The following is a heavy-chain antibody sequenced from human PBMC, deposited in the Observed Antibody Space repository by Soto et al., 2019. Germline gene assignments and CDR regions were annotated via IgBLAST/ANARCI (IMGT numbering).Heavy chain of an antibody. V-gene: IGHV1-8*01. J-gene: IGHJ4*02. Sequence: QVQLVQSGAEVKKPGASVKVSCKASGYTFTSYDINWVRQATGQGLEWMGWMNPNSGNTGYAQKFEGRVAMTRNTSVSTAYMKLSSLRSEDTAVYYCARSYGSGSSLAQVHHYWGQGTLVTASS. CDR3: ARSYGSGSSLAQVHHY. CDR1: GYTFTSYD. CDR2: MNPNSGNT. D-gene: IGHD3-10*01.